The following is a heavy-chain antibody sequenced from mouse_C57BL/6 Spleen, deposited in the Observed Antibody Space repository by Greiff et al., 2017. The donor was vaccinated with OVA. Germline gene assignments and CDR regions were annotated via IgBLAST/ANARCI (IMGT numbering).Heavy chain of an antibody. J-gene: IGHJ4*01. D-gene: IGHD1-1*01. CDR2: ISNGGGST. Sequence: LQQSGGGLVQPGGSLKLSCAASGFTFSDYYMYWVRQTPEKRLEWVAYISNGGGSTYYPDTVKGRFTISRDNAKNTLYLQMSRLKSEDTAMYYCASTGSSFAMGYWGQRTTVTVS. CDR3: ASTGSSFAMGY. V-gene: IGHV5-12*01. CDR1: GFTFSDYY.